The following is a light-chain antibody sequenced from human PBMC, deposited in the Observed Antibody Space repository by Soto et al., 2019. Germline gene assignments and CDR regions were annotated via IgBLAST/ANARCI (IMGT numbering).Light chain of an antibody. CDR2: DNY. CDR1: SGSIASYS. CDR3: NFYDGILVL. V-gene: IGLV6-57*03. Sequence: NFMLTQPHSVSESPGKTVTVSCTRSSGSIASYSVQWYQQRPGSAPTTVIFDNYQRPSGVPDRFSGSIDSSSNSASLTVSELKPEDGLDYYSNFYDGILVLSGGGTKL. J-gene: IGLJ2*01.